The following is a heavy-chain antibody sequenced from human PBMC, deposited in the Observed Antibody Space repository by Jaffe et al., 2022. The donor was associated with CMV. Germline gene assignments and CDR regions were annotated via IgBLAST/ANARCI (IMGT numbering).Heavy chain of an antibody. CDR3: ASSYYYDSSGYYYVGGPSENDFDY. V-gene: IGHV1-3*01. Sequence: QVQLVQSGAEVKKPGASVKVSCKASGYTFTSYAMHWVRQAPGQRLEWMGWINAGNGNTKYSQKFQGRVTITRDTSASTAYMELSSLRSEDTAVYYCASSYYYDSSGYYYVGGPSENDFDYWGQGTLVTVSS. CDR2: INAGNGNT. D-gene: IGHD3-22*01. J-gene: IGHJ4*02. CDR1: GYTFTSYA.